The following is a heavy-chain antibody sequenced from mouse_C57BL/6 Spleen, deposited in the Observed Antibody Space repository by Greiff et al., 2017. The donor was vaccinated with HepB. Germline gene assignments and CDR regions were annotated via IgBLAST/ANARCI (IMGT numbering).Heavy chain of an antibody. J-gene: IGHJ3*01. V-gene: IGHV1-59*01. CDR2: IDPSDSYT. CDR3: ASSNYGSPWFAY. Sequence: QVQLQQPGAELVRPGTSVKLSCKASGYTFTSYWMHWVKQRPGQGLEWIGVIDPSDSYTNYNQKFKGKATLTVDTSSSTAYMQLSSLTSEDSAVYYCASSNYGSPWFAYWGQGTLVTVSA. D-gene: IGHD1-1*01. CDR1: GYTFTSYW.